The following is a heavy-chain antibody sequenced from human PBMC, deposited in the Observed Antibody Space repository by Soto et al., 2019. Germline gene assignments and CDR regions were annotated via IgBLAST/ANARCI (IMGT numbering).Heavy chain of an antibody. D-gene: IGHD1-1*01. Sequence: GGSLRLSCAASGFTFSSYAMSWVRQAPGKGLEWVSAISGSGGSTYYADSVKGRFTISRDNSKNTLYLQMNSLRAEDTAVYYCAKVLSFLEPTGGPFDYWGQGTLVTVSS. CDR1: GFTFSSYA. J-gene: IGHJ4*02. V-gene: IGHV3-23*01. CDR3: AKVLSFLEPTGGPFDY. CDR2: ISGSGGST.